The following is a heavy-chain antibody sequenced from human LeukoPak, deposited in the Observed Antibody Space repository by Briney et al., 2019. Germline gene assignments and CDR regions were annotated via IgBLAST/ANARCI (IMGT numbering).Heavy chain of an antibody. D-gene: IGHD3-9*01. CDR3: AGVGILTGYYRYFDY. Sequence: SETLSLTCAVHGGSFSGYYWSWIRQPPGKGLEWIGEINRSGSTNYNPSLKSRVTISVDTSKNQFSLKLSSVTAADTAVYYCAGVGILTGYYRYFDYWGQGTLVTVSS. CDR2: INRSGST. V-gene: IGHV4-34*01. CDR1: GGSFSGYY. J-gene: IGHJ4*02.